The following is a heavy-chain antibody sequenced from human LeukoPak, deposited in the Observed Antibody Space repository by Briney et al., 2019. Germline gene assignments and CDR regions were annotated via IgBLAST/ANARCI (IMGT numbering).Heavy chain of an antibody. V-gene: IGHV1-8*01. D-gene: IGHD3-22*01. CDR1: GYTFTSYD. CDR3: ARGRYDSSGYFTY. CDR2: MDPNSGNT. J-gene: IGHJ4*02. Sequence: ASVKVSCKASGYTFTSYDINWVRQAPGQGLEWMGWMDPNSGNTGYAQKFQGRVTMTRNTSISTAYMELSSLRSEDTAMYYCARGRYDSSGYFTYWGQGTLVIVSS.